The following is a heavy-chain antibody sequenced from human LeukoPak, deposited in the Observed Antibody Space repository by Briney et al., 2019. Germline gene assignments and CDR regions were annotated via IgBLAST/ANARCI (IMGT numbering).Heavy chain of an antibody. CDR2: IIPIFGTA. J-gene: IGHJ4*02. V-gene: IGHV1-69*13. CDR1: GGTFSSYA. D-gene: IGHD3-9*01. Sequence: GASVTVSCKASGGTFSSYAISWVRQAPGQGLEWMGGIIPIFGTANYAQKFQGRVTITADESTSTAYMELSSLRSEDTAVYYCARGGVRYFDWLLPLRPLDYWGQGTLVTVSS. CDR3: ARGGVRYFDWLLPLRPLDY.